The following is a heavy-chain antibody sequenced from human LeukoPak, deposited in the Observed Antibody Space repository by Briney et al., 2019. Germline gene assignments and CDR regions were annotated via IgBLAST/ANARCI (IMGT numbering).Heavy chain of an antibody. D-gene: IGHD1-26*01. CDR2: ISSSGGNT. CDR1: GFTFSSYG. V-gene: IGHV3-23*01. J-gene: IGHJ3*02. CDR3: AKLVGATMDAFDI. Sequence: GGSLRLSCAASGFTFSSYGMSWVRQAPGKGLEWVSSISSSGGNTYYADSVKGRFTISRDNSKNTLYLQMNSLRAEDTAVYYCAKLVGATMDAFDIWGQGTMVTVSS.